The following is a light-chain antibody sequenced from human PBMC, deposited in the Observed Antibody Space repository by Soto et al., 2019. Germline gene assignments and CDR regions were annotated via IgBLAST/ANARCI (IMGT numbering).Light chain of an antibody. Sequence: ETVLTQSPATLSLSPGERATLSCRASQSVTTYLAWYQQKPGQAPRLLIYDASNRATGIPARFNGSGSGTDFTLTISSLEPEDFAVYYCQQRSNWPPGYTFGQGTKLEIK. CDR1: QSVTTY. V-gene: IGKV3-11*01. CDR2: DAS. J-gene: IGKJ2*01. CDR3: QQRSNWPPGYT.